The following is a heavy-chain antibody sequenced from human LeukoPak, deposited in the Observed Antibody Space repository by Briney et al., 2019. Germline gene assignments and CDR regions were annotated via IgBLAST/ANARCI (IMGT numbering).Heavy chain of an antibody. V-gene: IGHV3-23*01. CDR3: AKFGGWLTEPSFDY. CDR1: GFTVSSNY. CDR2: ISGSGGST. D-gene: IGHD5-24*01. Sequence: GGSLRLSRAASGFTVSSNYMSWVRQAPGKGLEWVSAISGSGGSTYYADSVKGRFTISRDNSKNTLYLQMNSLRAEDTAVYYCAKFGGWLTEPSFDYWGQGTLVTVSS. J-gene: IGHJ4*02.